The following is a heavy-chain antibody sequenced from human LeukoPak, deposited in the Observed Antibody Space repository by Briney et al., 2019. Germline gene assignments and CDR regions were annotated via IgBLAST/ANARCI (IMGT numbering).Heavy chain of an antibody. CDR1: GGSFSGYY. CDR3: ARVSIAAARLFKAPRFDP. V-gene: IGHV4-34*01. J-gene: IGHJ5*02. CDR2: INHSGST. D-gene: IGHD6-13*01. Sequence: SETLSLTCAVYGGSFSGYYGSWIRQPPGKGLEWIGEINHSGSTNYNPSLKSRVTISVDTSKNQFSLKLSSVTAADTAVYYCARVSIAAARLFKAPRFDPWGQGTLVTVSS.